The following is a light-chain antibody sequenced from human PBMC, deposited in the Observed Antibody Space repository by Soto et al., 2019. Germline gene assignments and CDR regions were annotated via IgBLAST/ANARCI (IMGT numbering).Light chain of an antibody. J-gene: IGLJ1*01. CDR1: SSDVGGYNY. CDR3: NSYTSSSTHV. CDR2: DVS. Sequence: QSMLTQPASVSVSPGQSITISCTGTSSDVGGYNYVSWYQQHPGKAPKLIISDVSNRPSGVPNRFSGSKSGNTASLTISGLQAEDEADYYCNSYTSSSTHVFGTGTKVTVL. V-gene: IGLV2-14*03.